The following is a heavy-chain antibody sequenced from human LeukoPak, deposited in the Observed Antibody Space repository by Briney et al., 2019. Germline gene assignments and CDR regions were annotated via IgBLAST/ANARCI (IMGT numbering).Heavy chain of an antibody. CDR2: IYHSGST. D-gene: IGHD5-18*01. J-gene: IGHJ6*03. CDR1: GGSFSGYY. CDR3: ARLTVDTAMVSLGYYYYYYYMDV. V-gene: IGHV4-38-2*01. Sequence: SETLSLTCAVYGGSFSGYYWGWIRQPPGKGLEWIAIIYHSGSTYYNPSLKSRVAISVDTSKNQFSLKLTSVTAADTAVYYCARLTVDTAMVSLGYYYYYYYMDVWGKGTTVTVSS.